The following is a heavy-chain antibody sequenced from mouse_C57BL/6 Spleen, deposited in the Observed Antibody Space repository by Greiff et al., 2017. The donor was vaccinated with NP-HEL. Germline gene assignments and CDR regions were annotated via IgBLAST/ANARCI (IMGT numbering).Heavy chain of an antibody. D-gene: IGHD2-3*01. CDR3: TRDGVSTVFYWYFDV. J-gene: IGHJ1*03. Sequence: EVKLVESGEGLVKPGGSLKLSCAASGFTFSSYAMSWVRQTPEKRLEWVAYISSGGGYIYYGDTVKGRFTISRDNARNTLDLQMSSLKSEDTAMYYCTRDGVSTVFYWYFDVWGTGTTVTVSS. CDR2: ISSGGGYI. V-gene: IGHV5-9-1*02. CDR1: GFTFSSYA.